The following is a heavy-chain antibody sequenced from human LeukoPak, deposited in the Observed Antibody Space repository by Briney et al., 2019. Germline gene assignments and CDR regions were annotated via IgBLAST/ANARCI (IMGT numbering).Heavy chain of an antibody. Sequence: GGSLRLSCAASGFTFSDYYMSWIRRAPGKGLEWGSDISSTSIYTNYAHSVKGRFTISRDNAKHSLYLQMNSLRAEDTAVYYCAREDGYSSSWYSDYWGQGTLVTVSS. CDR1: GFTFSDYY. V-gene: IGHV3-11*05. D-gene: IGHD6-13*01. CDR2: ISSTSIYT. J-gene: IGHJ4*02. CDR3: AREDGYSSSWYSDY.